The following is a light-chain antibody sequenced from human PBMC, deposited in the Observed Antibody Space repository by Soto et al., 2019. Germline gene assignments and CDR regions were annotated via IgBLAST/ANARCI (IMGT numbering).Light chain of an antibody. V-gene: IGLV1-44*01. CDR3: AAWDDSLNGYV. CDR1: SSNIGSNT. CDR2: SNN. J-gene: IGLJ1*01. Sequence: VLTQPPSASGTPGQRVTISCSGSSSNIGSNTVNWYQQLPGTAPKLLIYSNNQRPSGVPDRFSGSKSGTSASLAISGLQSEDVADYYCAAWDDSLNGYVFGTGTKVT.